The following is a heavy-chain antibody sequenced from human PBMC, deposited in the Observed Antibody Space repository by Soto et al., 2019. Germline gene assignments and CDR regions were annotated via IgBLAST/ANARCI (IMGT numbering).Heavy chain of an antibody. CDR2: IIPLFGTA. Sequence: QVQLVQSGAEVKKPGSSVKVSCKASGGTFSSYAISWVRQAPGQGLEWMGGIIPLFGTANYAQKFQGRDTITADESTSTAYMELSSLRSEDTDVYYCARGGSGSYYVGFAADAFDIWGQGTMVTVSS. CDR3: ARGGSGSYYVGFAADAFDI. V-gene: IGHV1-69*01. CDR1: GGTFSSYA. J-gene: IGHJ3*02. D-gene: IGHD1-26*01.